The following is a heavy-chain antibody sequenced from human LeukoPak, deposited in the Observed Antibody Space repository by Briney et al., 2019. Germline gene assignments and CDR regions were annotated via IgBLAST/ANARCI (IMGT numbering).Heavy chain of an antibody. V-gene: IGHV3-30*18. D-gene: IGHD3-22*01. Sequence: GRSLRLSCAASGFTFSSYGMHWVRQAPGKGLEWVAVISYDGSNKYYADSVKGRFTISRDNSKNTLYLQMNSLRAEDTAVYYCAKVRGSSGYYYAYDAFDIWGQGTMVTVSS. CDR2: ISYDGSNK. CDR3: AKVRGSSGYYYAYDAFDI. J-gene: IGHJ3*02. CDR1: GFTFSSYG.